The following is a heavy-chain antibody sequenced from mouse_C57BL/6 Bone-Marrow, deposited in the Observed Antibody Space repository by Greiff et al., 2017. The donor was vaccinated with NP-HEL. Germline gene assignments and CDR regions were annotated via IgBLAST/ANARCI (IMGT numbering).Heavy chain of an antibody. CDR2: INPYNGDT. D-gene: IGHD2-1*01. CDR3: ARNGNYLYWYFDV. J-gene: IGHJ1*03. CDR1: GYSFTGYF. Sequence: VQLQQSGPELVKPGDSVKISCKASGYSFTGYFMNWVMQSHGKSLEWIGRINPYNGDTFYNQKFKGKATLTVDKSSSTAHMELLSLTSEDSAVYYCARNGNYLYWYFDVWGTGTTVTVSS. V-gene: IGHV1-20*01.